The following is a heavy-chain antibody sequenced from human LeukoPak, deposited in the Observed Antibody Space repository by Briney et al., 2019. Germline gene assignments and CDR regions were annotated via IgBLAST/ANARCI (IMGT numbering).Heavy chain of an antibody. V-gene: IGHV3-30*18. J-gene: IGHJ4*02. D-gene: IGHD2-15*01. CDR1: GFTFSTYG. CDR2: ISYDGSDK. CDR3: AKDLLNVPQVDY. Sequence: GGSLRLSCAASGFTFSTYGMHWVRQAPGKGLEWVAVISYDGSDKYYADSVKGRFTISRDNSKNTLYLQMNSLRAEDTAVYFCAKDLLNVPQVDYWGQGTLVTVSS.